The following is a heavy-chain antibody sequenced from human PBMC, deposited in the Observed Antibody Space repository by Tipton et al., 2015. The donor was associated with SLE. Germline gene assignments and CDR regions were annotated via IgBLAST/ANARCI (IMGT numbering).Heavy chain of an antibody. CDR3: ARQKSSGYYFDY. V-gene: IGHV4-39*01. J-gene: IGHJ4*02. Sequence: TLSLTCTVSGGSISSRSYYWGWIRQPPGKGLEWIGSIYYSGSTYYNPSLKSRVTISVDTSKNQFSLKLSSVTAADTAVYYCARQKSSGYYFDYWGQGTLVTVSS. D-gene: IGHD6-19*01. CDR2: IYYSGST. CDR1: GGSISSRSYY.